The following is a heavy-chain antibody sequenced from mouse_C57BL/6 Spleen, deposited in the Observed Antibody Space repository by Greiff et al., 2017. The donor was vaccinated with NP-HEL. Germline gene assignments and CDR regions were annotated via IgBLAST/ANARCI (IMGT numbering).Heavy chain of an antibody. Sequence: VQLQQSGAELVRPGASVTLSCKASGYTFTDYEMHWVKQTPVHGLAWIGAIDPETGGTAYNQKFKGKAILTADKSSSTAYMELRSLTSEDSAVYYCTRDPNYYGSSRWFAYWGQGTLVTVSA. CDR1: GYTFTDYE. V-gene: IGHV1-15*01. D-gene: IGHD1-1*01. CDR3: TRDPNYYGSSRWFAY. J-gene: IGHJ3*01. CDR2: IDPETGGT.